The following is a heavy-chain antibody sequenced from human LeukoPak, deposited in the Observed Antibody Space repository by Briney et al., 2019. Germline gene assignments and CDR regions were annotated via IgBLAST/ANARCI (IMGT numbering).Heavy chain of an antibody. CDR2: IIPILGIA. J-gene: IGHJ4*02. CDR3: ARGQSLNDY. V-gene: IGHV1-69*04. Sequence: EASVKVSCKASGGTFSSYAISWVRQAPGQGLEWMGRIIPILGIANYAQKFQGRVTITADKSTSTAYMELSSLRYDDTALYYCARGQSLNDYWGQGTLVTVSS. CDR1: GGTFSSYA.